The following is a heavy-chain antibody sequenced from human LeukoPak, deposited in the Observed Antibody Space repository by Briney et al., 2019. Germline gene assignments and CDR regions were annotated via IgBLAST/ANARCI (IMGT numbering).Heavy chain of an antibody. J-gene: IGHJ4*02. Sequence: ASVQVSCKASGYTFTGYYMHWARQAPGQGLEWMGWINPNSGGTNYAQKFQGRVTMTRDASISTAYMELSRLRSDDTAVYYCARVLPTLDPADWGASFDYWGQGTLVTVSS. CDR3: ARVLPTLDPADWGASFDY. CDR1: GYTFTGYY. V-gene: IGHV1-2*02. CDR2: INPNSGGT. D-gene: IGHD5-18*01.